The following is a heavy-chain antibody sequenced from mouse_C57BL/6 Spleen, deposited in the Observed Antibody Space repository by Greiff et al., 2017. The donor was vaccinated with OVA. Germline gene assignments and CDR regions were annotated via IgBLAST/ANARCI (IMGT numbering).Heavy chain of an antibody. Sequence: QVQLKQSGPGLVQPSQSLSITCTVSGFSLTSYGVHWVRQSPGKGLEWLGVICSGGSTDYNAAFISRLSISKDNSKSQVFFKMNSLQADDTAIYYCARNFGNGGFAYWGQGTLVTVSA. CDR2: ICSGGST. CDR3: ARNFGNGGFAY. D-gene: IGHD2-1*01. V-gene: IGHV2-2*01. CDR1: GFSLTSYG. J-gene: IGHJ3*01.